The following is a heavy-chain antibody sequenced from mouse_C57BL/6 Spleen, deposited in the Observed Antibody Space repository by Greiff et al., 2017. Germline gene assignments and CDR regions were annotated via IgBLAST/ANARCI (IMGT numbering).Heavy chain of an antibody. J-gene: IGHJ2*01. CDR2: IYPSDSET. CDR3: ARALTGYFDY. Sequence: QVQLQQPGAELVRPGSSVKLSCKASGYTFTSYWMDWVKQRPGQGLEWIGNIYPSDSETHYNQKFKDKATLTVNKSSSTAYMQLSGLTSEDSAVYYCARALTGYFDYWGQGTTLTVSS. D-gene: IGHD4-1*01. V-gene: IGHV1-61*01. CDR1: GYTFTSYW.